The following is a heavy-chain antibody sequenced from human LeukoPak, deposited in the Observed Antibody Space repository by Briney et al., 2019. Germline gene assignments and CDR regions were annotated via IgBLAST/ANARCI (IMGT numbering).Heavy chain of an antibody. D-gene: IGHD3-10*01. CDR2: MKKDGSEE. J-gene: IGHJ4*02. V-gene: IGHV3-7*01. Sequence: GGSLRLSRAASGFTFSSYAMHWVRQAPGKGLEWVANMKKDGSEEYYVDSVKGRFSISRDNAKKSLYLQMNNLRVEDTAVYYCANIGEFGHWGQGTLVTVSS. CDR1: GFTFSSYA. CDR3: ANIGEFGH.